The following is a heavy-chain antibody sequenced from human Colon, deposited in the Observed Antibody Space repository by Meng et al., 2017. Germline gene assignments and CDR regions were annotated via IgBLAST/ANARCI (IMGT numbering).Heavy chain of an antibody. CDR1: GGSFSGYY. CDR3: ARGRYSGYLP. V-gene: IGHV4-34*01. J-gene: IGHJ5*02. CDR2: INHSGST. Sequence: GEGLLKPTGRLSHSLAVYGGSFSGYYWSWIRQPPGKGLEWIGEINHSGSTNYNPSLKSRVTISVDTSKNQFSLKLSSVTAADTAVYYCARGRYSGYLPWGQGTLVTVSS. D-gene: IGHD5-12*01.